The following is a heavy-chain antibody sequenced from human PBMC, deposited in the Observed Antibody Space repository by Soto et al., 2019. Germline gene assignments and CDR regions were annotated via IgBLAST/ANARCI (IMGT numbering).Heavy chain of an antibody. J-gene: IGHJ6*02. CDR3: ARSLTEGFCTITGCYTRPLYGMDV. D-gene: IGHD2-2*02. CDR1: GYTFSGYY. CDR2: INPNSGGT. Sequence: ASVKVSCKASGYTFSGYYIHWLRQAPGQGLEWMGWINPNSGGTNYAQKFQGRVTVTRDTPTSTAYMELSRLTSDDTAVYYCARSLTEGFCTITGCYTRPLYGMDVWGQGTTVTVSS. V-gene: IGHV1-2*02.